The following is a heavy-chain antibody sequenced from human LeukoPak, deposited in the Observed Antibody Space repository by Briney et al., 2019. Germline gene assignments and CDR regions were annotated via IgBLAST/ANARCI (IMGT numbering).Heavy chain of an antibody. J-gene: IGHJ4*02. Sequence: GGSLRLSCAASGFTFGSYAMSWVRQAPGKGLEWVSTISGSGGITYYADSVKGRFTISRDNSKNTLYLQMNSLRAEDTAVYYCAKGNDFWSGYKRYYFDYWGQGTLVTVSS. CDR2: ISGSGGIT. V-gene: IGHV3-23*01. CDR1: GFTFGSYA. D-gene: IGHD3-3*01. CDR3: AKGNDFWSGYKRYYFDY.